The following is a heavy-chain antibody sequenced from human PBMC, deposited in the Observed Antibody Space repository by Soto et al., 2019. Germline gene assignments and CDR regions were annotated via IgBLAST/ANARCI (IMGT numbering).Heavy chain of an antibody. D-gene: IGHD3-9*01. Sequence: QVQLVQSGAEVKKPGASVKVSCKASGYTFTTSYIYWVRQAPGQGLEWLGMINPSGGSTDYAQKCQGRVTMTRDTSTSTVYMELSRLRSEDTAVYYCARGRDYDILTGYYIDYWGQGTLVTVSS. CDR1: GYTFTTSY. CDR3: ARGRDYDILTGYYIDY. CDR2: INPSGGST. J-gene: IGHJ4*02. V-gene: IGHV1-46*01.